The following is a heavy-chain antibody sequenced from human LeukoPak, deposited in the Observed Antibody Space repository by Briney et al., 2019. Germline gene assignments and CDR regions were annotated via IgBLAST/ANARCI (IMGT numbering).Heavy chain of an antibody. V-gene: IGHV4-59*12. CDR3: ARLKEGSYYDFWSGYYSNWFDP. D-gene: IGHD3-3*01. Sequence: SETLSLTCTVSGGSISSYYWSWIRQPPGKGLEWIGYIYYSGSTYYNPSLKSRVTISVDTSKNQFSLKLSSVTAADTAVYYCARLKEGSYYDFWSGYYSNWFDPWGQGTLVTVSS. J-gene: IGHJ5*02. CDR2: IYYSGST. CDR1: GGSISSYY.